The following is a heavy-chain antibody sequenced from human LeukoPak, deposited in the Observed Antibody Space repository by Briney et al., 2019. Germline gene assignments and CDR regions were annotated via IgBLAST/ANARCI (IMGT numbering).Heavy chain of an antibody. V-gene: IGHV3-30*02. D-gene: IGHD3-3*01. CDR2: IRYDGSNK. CDR3: ENNGITIFGVAPGHAFDI. CDR1: GFTFSSYG. Sequence: GGSLRLSCAASGFTFSSYGMHWVRQAPGKGLEWVAFIRYDGSNKYYTDSVKGRFTISRDNSKNTLYLQMNSLRAEDTAVYYCENNGITIFGVAPGHAFDIWGQGTMVTVSS. J-gene: IGHJ3*02.